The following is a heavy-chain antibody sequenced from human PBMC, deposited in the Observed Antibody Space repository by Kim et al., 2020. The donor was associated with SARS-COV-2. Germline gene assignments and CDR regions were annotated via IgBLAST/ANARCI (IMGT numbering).Heavy chain of an antibody. CDR1: GGSFSGYY. V-gene: IGHV4-34*01. CDR3: ARGRYYYGSGKGPYYYGMDV. D-gene: IGHD3-10*01. Sequence: SETLSLTCAVYGGSFSGYYWSWIRQPPGKGLEWIGEINHSGSTNYNPSLKSRVTISVDTSKNQFSLKLSSVTAADTAVYYCARGRYYYGSGKGPYYYGMDVWGQGTTVTVSS. J-gene: IGHJ6*02. CDR2: INHSGST.